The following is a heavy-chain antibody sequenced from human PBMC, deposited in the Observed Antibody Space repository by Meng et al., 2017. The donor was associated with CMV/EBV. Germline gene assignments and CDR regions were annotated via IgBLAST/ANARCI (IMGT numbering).Heavy chain of an antibody. Sequence: QGHLGQFGAGVNKPGAQVKVSCKASGYTFTSYGISWVRQAPGQGLEWMGWISAYNGNTNYAQKLQGRVTMTTDTSTSTAYMELRSLRSDDTAVYYCARAWVGEEYYFDYWGQGTLVTVSS. J-gene: IGHJ4*02. CDR3: ARAWVGEEYYFDY. D-gene: IGHD3-10*01. CDR2: ISAYNGNT. V-gene: IGHV1-18*01. CDR1: GYTFTSYG.